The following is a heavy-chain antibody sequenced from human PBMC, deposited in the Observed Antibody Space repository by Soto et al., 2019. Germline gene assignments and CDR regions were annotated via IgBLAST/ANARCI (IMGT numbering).Heavy chain of an antibody. CDR1: GYSLSTSGVG. CDR2: IYWDDDK. J-gene: IGHJ4*02. Sequence: QITLKESGPTLVKPTQTLTLTCTFSGYSLSTSGVGVGWIRQPPGKALEWLALIYWDDDKRYSPSLKSRLTITKDTSKNQVVLTMTNMDPVDTATYYCAHRHFAREGFYYFDYWGQGTLVTVSS. D-gene: IGHD3-3*02. V-gene: IGHV2-5*02. CDR3: AHRHFAREGFYYFDY.